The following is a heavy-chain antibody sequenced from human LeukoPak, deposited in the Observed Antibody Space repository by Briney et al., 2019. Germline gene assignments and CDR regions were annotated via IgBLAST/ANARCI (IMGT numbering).Heavy chain of an antibody. D-gene: IGHD4-17*01. Sequence: PSETPSLTCTVSGGSISSSGYYWGWIRQPPGKGLEWIGSIYYSGATYYNPSLKSRVSISVDTSKNQFSLKLSSVTAADTAVYYCARQFYGSDVFEIWGQGTMVTVSS. J-gene: IGHJ3*02. CDR3: ARQFYGSDVFEI. CDR2: IYYSGAT. V-gene: IGHV4-39*01. CDR1: GGSISSSGYY.